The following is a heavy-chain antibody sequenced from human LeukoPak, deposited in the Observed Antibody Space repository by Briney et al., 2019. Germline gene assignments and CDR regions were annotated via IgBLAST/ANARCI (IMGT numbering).Heavy chain of an antibody. J-gene: IGHJ4*02. CDR3: ARHAGGISATGTRPFDY. D-gene: IGHD6-13*01. CDR2: IYYSGST. CDR1: GASFSSSTYY. Sequence: PSETLSLTCTVSGASFSSSTYYWGWIRQPPGKGLEWIGSIYYSGSTYYNPSLKSRVTMSVDTSKNQFTLKLSSVTAADTAVYYCARHAGGISATGTRPFDYWGQGTLVTVSS. V-gene: IGHV4-39*01.